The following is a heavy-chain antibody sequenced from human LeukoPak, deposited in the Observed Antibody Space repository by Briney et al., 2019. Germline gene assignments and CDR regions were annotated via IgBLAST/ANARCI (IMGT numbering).Heavy chain of an antibody. V-gene: IGHV1-2*02. CDR2: INPNSGGT. D-gene: IGHD3-22*01. Sequence: RASVKVSCKASGYTFTGYYMHWVRQAPGQGLEWMGWINPNSGGTNYAQKFKGRVTMTRDTSISTAYMELSRLRSDDTAVYYCARRIRTVGSSGPNWFDPWGQGTLVTVSS. J-gene: IGHJ5*02. CDR3: ARRIRTVGSSGPNWFDP. CDR1: GYTFTGYY.